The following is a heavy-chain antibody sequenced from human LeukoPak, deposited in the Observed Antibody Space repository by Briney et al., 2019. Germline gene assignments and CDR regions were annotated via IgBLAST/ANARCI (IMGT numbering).Heavy chain of an antibody. CDR2: IKQDGSEK. Sequence: PGGSLRLSCAASGFTFSSYAMSWVRQAPGKGLEWVANIKQDGSEKYYVDSVKGRFTISRDNAKNSLYLQMNSLRAEDTAVYYCASGPPTGDYYDSGVQDYWGQGTLVTVSS. V-gene: IGHV3-7*01. CDR1: GFTFSSYA. CDR3: ASGPPTGDYYDSGVQDY. D-gene: IGHD3-10*01. J-gene: IGHJ4*02.